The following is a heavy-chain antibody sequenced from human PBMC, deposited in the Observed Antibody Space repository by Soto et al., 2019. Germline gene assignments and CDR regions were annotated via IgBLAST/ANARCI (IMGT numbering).Heavy chain of an antibody. CDR1: GGSISSGDYY. CDR3: ARALGQLAYYYYGMDV. J-gene: IGHJ6*02. CDR2: IYYSGST. V-gene: IGHV4-30-4*01. D-gene: IGHD6-6*01. Sequence: SETLSLTCTVSGGSISSGDYYWSWIRQPPGKGLEWIGYIYYSGSTYYNPSLKSRVTISVDTSKNQFSLKLSSVTAADTAVYYCARALGQLAYYYYGMDVWGQGTTVTVSS.